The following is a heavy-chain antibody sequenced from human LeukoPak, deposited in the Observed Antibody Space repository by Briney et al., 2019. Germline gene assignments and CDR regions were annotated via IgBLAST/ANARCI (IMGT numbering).Heavy chain of an antibody. D-gene: IGHD3-10*01. CDR3: ARGVSYYASGS. V-gene: IGHV4-34*01. CDR2: ISHSGST. CDR1: GGSFSGYY. Sequence: NPSETLSLTCAVYGGSFSGYYWNWIRQPPEKGLEWIGEISHSGSTNYNPSLKSRVTISVDTSKNQFSLQLSSVTAADTAVYYCARGVSYYASGSWGQGTLVTVSS. J-gene: IGHJ4*02.